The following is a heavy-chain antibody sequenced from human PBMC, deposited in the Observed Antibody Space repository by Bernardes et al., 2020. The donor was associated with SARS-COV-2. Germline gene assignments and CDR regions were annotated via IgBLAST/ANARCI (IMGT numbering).Heavy chain of an antibody. J-gene: IGHJ3*01. V-gene: IGHV3-11*01. D-gene: IGHD2-21*02. CDR2: ISSRDSTI. CDR1: GFNFNYYA. CDR3: VRDCGDDCYGAFDV. Sequence: GGSLRLSCAASGFNFNYYAMNWIRQAPGKGLEWVAYISSRDSTINYADSVKGRFTISRDNAKNLLYLQMNNLRAEDTAIYYCVRDCGDDCYGAFDVWGQGTPVTVSS.